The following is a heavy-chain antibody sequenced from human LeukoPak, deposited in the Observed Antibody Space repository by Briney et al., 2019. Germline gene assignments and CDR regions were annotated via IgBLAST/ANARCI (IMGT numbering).Heavy chain of an antibody. CDR2: ISGSGGST. J-gene: IGHJ4*02. CDR3: ADFNGSYFDY. Sequence: GGSLRLSCAASGFTFGIYNMNWVRQAPGKGLEWVSAISGSGGSTYYADSVKGRFTISRDNSKNTLYLQMNSLRAEDTAVYYCADFNGSYFDYWGQGTLVTVSS. V-gene: IGHV3-23*01. CDR1: GFTFGIYN.